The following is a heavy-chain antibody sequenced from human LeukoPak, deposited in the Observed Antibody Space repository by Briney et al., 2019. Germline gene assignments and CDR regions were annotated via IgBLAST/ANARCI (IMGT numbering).Heavy chain of an antibody. V-gene: IGHV3-30*02. Sequence: PGGSLRLSCAASGFTFRDYGMSWVRQAPGKGLEWVAFIRYDGSNKYYADSVKGRFTISRDNSKNTLYLQMNSLRAEDTAVYYCAKSIIRRAVPINWGQGTLVTVSS. D-gene: IGHD1-14*01. J-gene: IGHJ4*02. CDR3: AKSIIRRAVPIN. CDR2: IRYDGSNK. CDR1: GFTFRDYG.